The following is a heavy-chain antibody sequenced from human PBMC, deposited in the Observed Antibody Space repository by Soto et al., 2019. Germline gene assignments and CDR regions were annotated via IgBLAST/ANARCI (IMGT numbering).Heavy chain of an antibody. CDR3: AKVGCSGFSCFYSICYYSDGMDF. CDR1: GFTFSSYA. D-gene: IGHD2-15*01. J-gene: IGHJ6*02. CDR2: ISGSGGST. V-gene: IGHV3-23*01. Sequence: PGGSLRLSCAASGFTFSSYAMSWVRQAPGKGLEWVSAISGSGGSTYYADSVKGRFTISRDNSKNTLYLQMNSLRAEDTAVYYCAKVGCSGFSCFYSICYYSDGMDFWGQGTTVTVSS.